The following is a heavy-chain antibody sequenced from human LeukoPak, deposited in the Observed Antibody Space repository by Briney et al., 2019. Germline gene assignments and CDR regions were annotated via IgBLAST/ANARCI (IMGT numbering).Heavy chain of an antibody. V-gene: IGHV4-38-2*01. Sequence: SETLSLTCGVSGYSISSGYYWGWIRQPPGKGLEWIRSIYHSGSTYYNPSLRSRVTISVDTSKNQFSLKLSSVTASLTAIYYCARRNYYYYSSAYAFHFCGQGTMVTVSS. CDR3: ARRNYYYYSSAYAFHF. CDR2: IYHSGST. D-gene: IGHD3-22*01. J-gene: IGHJ3*01. CDR1: GYSISSGYY.